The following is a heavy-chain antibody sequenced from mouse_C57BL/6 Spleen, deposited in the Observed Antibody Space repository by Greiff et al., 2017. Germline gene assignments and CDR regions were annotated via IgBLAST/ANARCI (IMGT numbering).Heavy chain of an antibody. Sequence: QVQLKQPGAELVMPGASVKLSCKASGYTFTSYWMHWVKQRPGQGLEWIGEIDPSDSYTNYNQKFKGKSTLTVDKSSSTAYMQLSSLTSEDSAVYYCARGEGWFAYWGQGTLVTVSA. V-gene: IGHV1-69*01. J-gene: IGHJ3*01. CDR1: GYTFTSYW. CDR3: ARGEGWFAY. CDR2: IDPSDSYT.